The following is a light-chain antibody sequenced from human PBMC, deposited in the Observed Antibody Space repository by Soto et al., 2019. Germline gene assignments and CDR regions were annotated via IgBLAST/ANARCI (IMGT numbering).Light chain of an antibody. J-gene: IGLJ1*01. Sequence: QSALTQPRSVSGSPGQSVTVSCTGTSSDVGGYEFVSWYQQHPGKAPKLMIYDVSKRPSGVPDRFSGSKSGNTASLTISGLQTEDEAVYFCCSYAGTYVYVLGTATKVTV. CDR3: CSYAGTYVYV. CDR1: SSDVGGYEF. CDR2: DVS. V-gene: IGLV2-11*01.